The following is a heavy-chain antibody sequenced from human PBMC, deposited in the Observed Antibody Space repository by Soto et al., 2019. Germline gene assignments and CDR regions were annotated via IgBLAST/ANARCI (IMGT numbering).Heavy chain of an antibody. CDR1: GFTFSSYS. CDR3: ARIMVRGVPYYYYGMDV. CDR2: ISSSSSTI. Sequence: EVQLVESGGGLVQPGGSLRLSCAASGFTFSSYSMNLVRQAPGKGLEWVSYISSSSSTIYYADSVKGRFTISRDNAKNYLYLQMNSLGDEATAVYYGARIMVRGVPYYYYGMDVWGQGTTVTVSS. V-gene: IGHV3-48*02. J-gene: IGHJ6*02. D-gene: IGHD3-10*01.